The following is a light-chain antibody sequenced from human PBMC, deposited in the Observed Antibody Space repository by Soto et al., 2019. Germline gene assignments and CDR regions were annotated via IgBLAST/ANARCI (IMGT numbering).Light chain of an antibody. V-gene: IGKV3-20*01. CDR1: QTVTSNY. CDR2: GAS. Sequence: ENVLTQYPGALSSSPGERATLSCRASQTVTSNYLAWYQQKPGQAPRLLFFGASIRATGLPDRFSGGGSGTDFTLTTRSLAPEDFAVYSCQQYGSSTRTFGQGTKVDI. J-gene: IGKJ1*01. CDR3: QQYGSSTRT.